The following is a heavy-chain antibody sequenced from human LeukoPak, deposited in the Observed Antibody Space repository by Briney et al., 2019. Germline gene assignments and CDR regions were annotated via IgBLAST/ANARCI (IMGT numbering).Heavy chain of an antibody. V-gene: IGHV4-61*02. CDR2: IYTSGST. CDR1: GGSISSDTYY. CDR3: ARDSYYGSGRV. D-gene: IGHD3-10*01. J-gene: IGHJ4*02. Sequence: SQTLSLTCTVSGGSISSDTYYWSWIRQPAGKGLEWIGRIYTSGSTTYNSSLRSRLTISLDTSKNQVSLELTSVTAADTAVYYCARDSYYGSGRVGGQGTLVTVSS.